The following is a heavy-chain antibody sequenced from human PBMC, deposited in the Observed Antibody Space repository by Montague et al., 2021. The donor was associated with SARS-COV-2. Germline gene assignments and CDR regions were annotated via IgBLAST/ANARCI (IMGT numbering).Heavy chain of an antibody. V-gene: IGHV4-34*01. CDR2: INHSGNT. J-gene: IGHJ6*03. CDR3: ARLRDGVVPSPILGVGPYYSYYYMDV. Sequence: SETLSLTCAVYGGSFSGYYWTWVRQPPGKGLEWIGEINHSGNTNYKPSLESRLTISADTSKNQFSLKLTSVAAADTAVYYCARLRDGVVPSPILGVGPYYSYYYMDVWGRGTTVTVSS. D-gene: IGHD3-10*01. CDR1: GGSFSGYY.